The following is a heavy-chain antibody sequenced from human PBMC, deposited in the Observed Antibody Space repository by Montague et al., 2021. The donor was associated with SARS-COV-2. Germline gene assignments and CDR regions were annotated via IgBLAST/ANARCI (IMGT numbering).Heavy chain of an antibody. CDR2: VYGDTISA. D-gene: IGHD3-10*01. V-gene: IGHV3-23*03. J-gene: IGHJ6*02. CDR3: AKDRNNVVRALDV. Sequence: SLRLSCAASGFTFNMFAMSWVRQAPGKGLEWVSAVYGDTISAYYAESVKGRFTISRDNSKNTLFLQMNSLRADDSAIYYCAKDRNNVVRALDVWGQGPRSSSL. CDR1: GFTFNMFA.